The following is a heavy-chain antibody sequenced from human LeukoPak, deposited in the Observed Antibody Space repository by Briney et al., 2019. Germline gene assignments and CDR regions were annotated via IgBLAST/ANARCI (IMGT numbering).Heavy chain of an antibody. CDR2: IRYDGSNK. J-gene: IGHJ4*02. CDR1: GFTFSSDG. V-gene: IGHV3-30*02. CDR3: AKAPYYYDSSGYYYFDY. Sequence: GGTLRLSCTASGFTFSSDGMHWVRQAPRKGLEWGAFIRYDGSNKYYADSVKSRFTISRDSSKNTLYLQMNSLRAEDTAVYYCAKAPYYYDSSGYYYFDYWGQGTLVTVSS. D-gene: IGHD3-22*01.